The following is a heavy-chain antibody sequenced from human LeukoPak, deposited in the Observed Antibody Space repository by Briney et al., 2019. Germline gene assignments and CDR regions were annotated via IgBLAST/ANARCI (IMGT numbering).Heavy chain of an antibody. J-gene: IGHJ4*02. Sequence: ASVKVSCKASGYTFTSYDINWVRQATGQGLEWMGWMNPNSGNTGYAQKFQGRVTMTRDTSTSTVYMELSSLRSEDTAVYYCARDDGAVADLLDYWGQGTLVTVSS. CDR3: ARDDGAVADLLDY. CDR2: MNPNSGNT. CDR1: GYTFTSYD. D-gene: IGHD6-19*01. V-gene: IGHV1-8*01.